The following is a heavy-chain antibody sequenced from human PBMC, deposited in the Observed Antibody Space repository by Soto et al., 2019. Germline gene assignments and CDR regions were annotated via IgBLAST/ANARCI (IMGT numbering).Heavy chain of an antibody. V-gene: IGHV3-30*03. CDR2: ISYDGSNK. CDR1: GGTCSSYG. Sequence: VGSQRLCCGAAGGTCSSYGRHWVSKAXGKGLEWVAVISYDGSNKYYADSVKGCFTISRDNSKNTLYLQMNSLRADDTAVYYCARDSEVGRRIVVVVAANYPCFAPWGQGTLVTVSS. J-gene: IGHJ5*02. D-gene: IGHD2-15*01. CDR3: ARDSEVGRRIVVVVAANYPCFAP.